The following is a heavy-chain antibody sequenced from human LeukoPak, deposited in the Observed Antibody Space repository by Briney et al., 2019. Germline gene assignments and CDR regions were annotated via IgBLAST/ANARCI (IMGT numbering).Heavy chain of an antibody. D-gene: IGHD3-3*01. V-gene: IGHV4-34*01. J-gene: IGHJ5*02. Sequence: PSETLSLTRGVSGGSFSGYFWSWIRQTPGKGLEWIGEINHGGGNNYNPSLKSRVTMSLGTSENQFSLNMTSVTAADTAMYFCARWRGRGWFDPWGQGTLVTVSS. CDR2: INHGGGN. CDR3: ARWRGRGWFDP. CDR1: GGSFSGYF.